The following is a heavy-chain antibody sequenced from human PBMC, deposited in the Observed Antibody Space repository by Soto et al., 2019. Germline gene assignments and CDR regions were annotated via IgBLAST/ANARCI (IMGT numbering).Heavy chain of an antibody. J-gene: IGHJ1*01. Sequence: VESGGGVVQPGRSLRLSCAASGFNLDSYAMNWVRQAPGKGHEWVATISYDGKNIYYADFVRGRFTISKDNSNNTLNLRRSSLIPEDTAIYYCARDYGALPADRFQYWGQGTLVTVSS. V-gene: IGHV3-30*03. CDR2: ISYDGKNI. CDR1: GFNLDSYA. D-gene: IGHD3-10*01. CDR3: ARDYGALPADRFQY.